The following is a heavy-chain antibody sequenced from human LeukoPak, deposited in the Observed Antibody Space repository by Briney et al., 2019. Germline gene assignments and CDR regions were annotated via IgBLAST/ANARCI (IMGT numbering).Heavy chain of an antibody. V-gene: IGHV3-7*01. D-gene: IGHD3-10*01. J-gene: IGHJ4*02. Sequence: GSLRLSCAASGFTFSSYWMSWVRQAPGKGLEWVANIKQDGSEKYYVDSVKGRFTISRDNAKNSLYLQMNSLRAEDTAVYYCARTAIDSGSYYNPFDYWGQGTLVTVSS. CDR1: GFTFSSYW. CDR2: IKQDGSEK. CDR3: ARTAIDSGSYYNPFDY.